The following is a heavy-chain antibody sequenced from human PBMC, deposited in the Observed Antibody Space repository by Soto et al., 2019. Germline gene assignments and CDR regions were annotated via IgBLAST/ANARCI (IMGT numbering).Heavy chain of an antibody. V-gene: IGHV3-33*01. Sequence: PGGSLRLSCAASGFTFCNYGMHWVRQAPGKGLEWVAIIWHDGNNKYYADSVRGRFIISRDNSKNRLYLHMNSLRAEDTAVYYCAGVPIGSSDSYCLDSWGQGTPGTVSS. CDR2: IWHDGNNK. CDR1: GFTFCNYG. CDR3: AGVPIGSSDSYCLDS. D-gene: IGHD1-1*01. J-gene: IGHJ6*01.